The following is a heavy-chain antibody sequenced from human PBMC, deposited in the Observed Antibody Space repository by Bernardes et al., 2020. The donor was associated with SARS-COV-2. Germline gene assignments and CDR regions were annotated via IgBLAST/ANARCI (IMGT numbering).Heavy chain of an antibody. D-gene: IGHD6-6*01. J-gene: IGHJ3*02. V-gene: IGHV1-69*13. CDR2: IIPIFGTA. CDR3: ARTGWAARLLYRTFDI. Sequence: SVKVSCKASGGTFSSYAISWVRQAPGQGLEWMGGIIPIFGTANYAQKFQGRVTITADESTSTAYMELSSLRSEDTAVYYCARTGWAARLLYRTFDIWGQGTMVTVSS. CDR1: GGTFSSYA.